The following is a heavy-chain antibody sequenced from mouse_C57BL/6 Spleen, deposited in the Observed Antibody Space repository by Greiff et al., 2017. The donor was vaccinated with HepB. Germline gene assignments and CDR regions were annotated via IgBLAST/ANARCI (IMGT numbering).Heavy chain of an antibody. Sequence: EVKLQESGPELVKPGASVKISCKASGYSFTDYNMNWVKQSNGKSLEWIGVINPNYGTTSYNQKFKGKATLTVDQSSSTAYMQLNSLTSEDSAVYYCARIYYYGSRNYFDYWGQGTTLTVSS. CDR1: GYSFTDYN. V-gene: IGHV1-39*01. D-gene: IGHD1-1*01. J-gene: IGHJ2*01. CDR3: ARIYYYGSRNYFDY. CDR2: INPNYGTT.